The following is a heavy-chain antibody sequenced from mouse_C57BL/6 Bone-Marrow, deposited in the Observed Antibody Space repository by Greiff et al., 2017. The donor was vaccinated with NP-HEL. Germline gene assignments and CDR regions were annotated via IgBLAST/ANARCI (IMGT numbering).Heavy chain of an antibody. J-gene: IGHJ2*01. CDR3: ASWDYSLFDY. Sequence: VQLQQSGAELVKPGASVKLSCKASGYTFTSYWMHWVKQRPGQGLEWIGMIHPNSGSTNYNEKFKSKATLTVDKSSSTAYMQLSSLTSEDSAVYYCASWDYSLFDYWGQGTTLTVSS. CDR1: GYTFTSYW. CDR2: IHPNSGST. D-gene: IGHD1-1*01. V-gene: IGHV1-64*01.